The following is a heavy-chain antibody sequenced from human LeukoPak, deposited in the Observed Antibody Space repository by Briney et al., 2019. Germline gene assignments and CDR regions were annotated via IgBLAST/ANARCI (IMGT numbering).Heavy chain of an antibody. CDR1: GGPISSTNW. CDR2: IYHSGST. D-gene: IGHD3-16*01. Sequence: PSETLSLTCTVSGGPISSTNWWSCVRQAPGKVLVWIRKIYHSGSTNYDPSLKTRSTISVDKSKNQFSLRMTSVTAADTAVYFCARRDGSGKYYDHLGVQSPNYNWFDPWGQGTLVTVSS. J-gene: IGHJ5*02. V-gene: IGHV4-4*02. CDR3: ARRDGSGKYYDHLGVQSPNYNWFDP.